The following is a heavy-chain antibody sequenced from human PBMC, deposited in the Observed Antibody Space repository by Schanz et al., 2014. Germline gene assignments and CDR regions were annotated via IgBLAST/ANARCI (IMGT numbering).Heavy chain of an antibody. V-gene: IGHV3-23*01. Sequence: EVHLLESGGGLVQPGGSLRLSCAASGFTFSTYAMSWARQAPGKGLEWVSGISGSGGSTYDADSVKGRFTISRDNSKNTLYLQMNSLRAEDTAVYYCAKEHAGSDILTALGNWGQGTLVTVSS. CDR2: ISGSGGST. J-gene: IGHJ4*02. D-gene: IGHD3-9*01. CDR1: GFTFSTYA. CDR3: AKEHAGSDILTALGN.